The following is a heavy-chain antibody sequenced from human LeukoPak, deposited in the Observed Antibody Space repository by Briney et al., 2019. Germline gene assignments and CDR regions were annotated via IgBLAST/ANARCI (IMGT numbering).Heavy chain of an antibody. CDR3: AKNLWYWELYNCMDV. J-gene: IGHJ6*04. CDR1: GFTFSSYG. V-gene: IGHV3-30*18. CDR2: ISYDGSNK. D-gene: IGHD3-10*01. Sequence: PGGSLRLSCAASGFTFSSYGMHWVRQAPGKGLGWVAVISYDGSNKYYADSVKGRFTISRDNSKNTLYLQMNSLRAEDTAVHYCAKNLWYWELYNCMDVWGKGTTVTVSS.